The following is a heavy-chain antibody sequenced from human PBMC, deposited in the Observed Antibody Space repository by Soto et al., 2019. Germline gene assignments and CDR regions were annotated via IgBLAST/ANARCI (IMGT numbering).Heavy chain of an antibody. J-gene: IGHJ5*01. V-gene: IGHV4-4*07. CDR3: ARDGEYTSGWYSFDS. D-gene: IGHD6-19*01. CDR2: VYVTGTT. CDR1: GASISDYY. Sequence: LSLTCTVSGASISDYYWSWIRQPAGQALEWIGRVYVTGTTYFNPSLKSRVTMSVDTSNNQVSLKLSSVTAADSAIYYCARDGEYTSGWYSFDSWGPGTLVTVSS.